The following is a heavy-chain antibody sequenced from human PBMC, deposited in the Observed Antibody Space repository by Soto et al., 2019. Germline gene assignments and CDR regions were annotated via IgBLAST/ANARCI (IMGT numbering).Heavy chain of an antibody. V-gene: IGHV3-23*01. CDR2: ISGSGGST. CDR1: EFTFSSYA. Sequence: GGSLRLSCAASEFTFSSYAMSWVRQAPGKGLEWVSAISGSGGSTYYADSVKGRFTISRDNSKNTLYLQMNSLRAEDTAVYYRAKEGYYDSSGYYFYGIGDAFDIWGQGTMVTVSS. J-gene: IGHJ3*02. CDR3: AKEGYYDSSGYYFYGIGDAFDI. D-gene: IGHD3-22*01.